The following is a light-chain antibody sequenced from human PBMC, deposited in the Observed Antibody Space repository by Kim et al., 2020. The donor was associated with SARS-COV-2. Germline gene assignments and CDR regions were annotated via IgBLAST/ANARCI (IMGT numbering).Light chain of an antibody. CDR1: RPNIGVNF. CDR2: RNN. V-gene: IGLV1-47*01. J-gene: IGLJ1*01. Sequence: QSVLTQPPSASGTPGQRVTISCSGSRPNIGVNFVHWYQHLPGTAPKLLIFRNNQRPSGVPDRFSGSKSGTSASLAISGLRSEDEAEYYCAAWDDSLSGYYVFGTGTKVTVL. CDR3: AAWDDSLSGYYV.